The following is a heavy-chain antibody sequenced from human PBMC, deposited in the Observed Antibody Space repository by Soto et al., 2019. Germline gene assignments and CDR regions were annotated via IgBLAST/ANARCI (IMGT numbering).Heavy chain of an antibody. J-gene: IGHJ4*02. CDR3: ARGHSYGLVGSYYFDY. D-gene: IGHD5-18*01. CDR1: GGSISSYY. Sequence: SETLSLTCTVSGGSISSYYWSWIRQPPGKGLEWIGYIYYSGSTNYNPSLKSRVTISVDTSKNQFSLKLSSVTAADTAVYYCARGHSYGLVGSYYFDYWGQGTLVTVSS. V-gene: IGHV4-59*01. CDR2: IYYSGST.